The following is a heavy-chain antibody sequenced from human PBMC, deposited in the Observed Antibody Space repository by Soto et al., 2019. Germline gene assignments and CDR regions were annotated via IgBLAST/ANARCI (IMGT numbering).Heavy chain of an antibody. D-gene: IGHD3-22*01. CDR3: AAIPASYDSSGSAPRWFDP. CDR2: IVVGSGNT. J-gene: IGHJ5*02. V-gene: IGHV1-58*01. Sequence: GASVKVSCKASGFTFTSSAVQWGRQARGQRLEWIGWIVVGSGNTNYAQKFQERVTITRDMSTSTAYMELSSLRSEDTAVYYCAAIPASYDSSGSAPRWFDPWGQGTLVTGSS. CDR1: GFTFTSSA.